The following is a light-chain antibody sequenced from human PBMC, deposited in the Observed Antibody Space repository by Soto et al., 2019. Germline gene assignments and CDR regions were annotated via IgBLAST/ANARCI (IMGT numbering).Light chain of an antibody. V-gene: IGLV1-51*02. J-gene: IGLJ1*01. Sequence: QSLLTQPPSVSAAPGQKVTMSCSGSSSNIGKYYVSWHQQLPGTAPKLLIYENDKRPSGIPDRFSGSKSGTSATLGITGLQTGDEADYYCGTWDSSLTTFVFGTGNKVTVL. CDR3: GTWDSSLTTFV. CDR2: END. CDR1: SSNIGKYY.